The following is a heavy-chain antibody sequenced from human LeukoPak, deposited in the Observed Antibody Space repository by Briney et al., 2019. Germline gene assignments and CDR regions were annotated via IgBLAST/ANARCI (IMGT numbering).Heavy chain of an antibody. J-gene: IGHJ4*02. D-gene: IGHD6-6*01. CDR3: ARDGSSGIDY. CDR1: GGSISSDSYS. Sequence: SETLSLTCTVSGGSISSDSYSWNWIRQHPGKGLGWIGYIYYTGSSYYNPSLKSRITISVDRSKNQLSLELRSVTAADTAVYYCARDGSSGIDYWGQGTLVTVSS. CDR2: IYYTGSS. V-gene: IGHV4-31*03.